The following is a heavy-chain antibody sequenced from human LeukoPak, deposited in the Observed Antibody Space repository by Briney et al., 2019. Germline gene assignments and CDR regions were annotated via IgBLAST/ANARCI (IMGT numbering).Heavy chain of an antibody. CDR2: IYYSGST. D-gene: IGHD3-22*01. CDR1: GGSISSYY. CDR3: ARESYDSSGLDY. Sequence: SETLSLTWTVSGGSISSYYWSWIRQPPGKGLEWIGYIYYSGSTNYNPSLKSRVTISVDTSKNQFSLKLSSVTAADTAVYYCARESYDSSGLDYWGQGTLVTVSS. J-gene: IGHJ4*02. V-gene: IGHV4-59*01.